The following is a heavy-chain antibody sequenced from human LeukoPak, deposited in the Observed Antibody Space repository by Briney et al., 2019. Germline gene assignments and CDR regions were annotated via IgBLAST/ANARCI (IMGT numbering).Heavy chain of an antibody. D-gene: IGHD3-16*01. CDR1: GYTFIRYG. CDR2: MNPNSGNT. CDR3: AREPLGDPVDY. J-gene: IGHJ4*02. V-gene: IGHV1-8*01. Sequence: ASVKVSCKASGYTFIRYGISWVRQATGQGLEWMGWMNPNSGNTGYAQKFQGRVTMTRNTSISTAYMELSSLRSEDTAVYYRAREPLGDPVDYWGQGTLVTVSS.